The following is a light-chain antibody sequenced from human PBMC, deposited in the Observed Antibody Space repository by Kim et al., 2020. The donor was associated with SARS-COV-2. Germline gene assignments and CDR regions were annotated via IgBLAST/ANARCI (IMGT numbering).Light chain of an antibody. CDR3: CSYAGSSTV. CDR2: EVS. CDR1: SSDIGNYNL. J-gene: IGLJ3*02. Sequence: PGQSITISCTGTSSDIGNYNLVTWYQQYPGKAPKLMIHEVSKRPSGVSNRFTGSKSGNTASLTISGLQAEDEADYYCCSYAGSSTVFGGGTQLTVL. V-gene: IGLV2-23*02.